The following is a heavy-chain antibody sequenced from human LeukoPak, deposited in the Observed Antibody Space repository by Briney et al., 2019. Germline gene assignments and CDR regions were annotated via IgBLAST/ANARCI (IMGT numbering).Heavy chain of an antibody. CDR2: ISGYSGST. V-gene: IGHV1-18*01. D-gene: IGHD2-15*01. CDR3: ARDLSGYCSGGSCSMPGY. CDR1: GYTFATYS. J-gene: IGHJ4*02. Sequence: ASVKVSCKTSGYTFATYSINWVRQAPGQGLEWMGWISGYSGSTNYAQKLQGRVTMTTDTSTSTAYMELRSLRSDDTAVYYCARDLSGYCSGGSCSMPGYWGQGTLVTVSS.